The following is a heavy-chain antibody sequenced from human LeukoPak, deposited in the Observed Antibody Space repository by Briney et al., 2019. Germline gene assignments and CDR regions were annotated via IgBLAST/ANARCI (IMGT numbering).Heavy chain of an antibody. CDR3: ARAPSGTSPTDY. J-gene: IGHJ4*02. CDR2: ISYDGSKK. Sequence: GRSLRLSCAASGFTFSSYAMHWVRQAPGKGLERVAVISYDGSKKYYANSVKGRFTISRDKSKNTLYLQMNSLRAEDTAVYYCARAPSGTSPTDYWGQGTLVTASS. CDR1: GFTFSSYA. D-gene: IGHD4-23*01. V-gene: IGHV3-30*04.